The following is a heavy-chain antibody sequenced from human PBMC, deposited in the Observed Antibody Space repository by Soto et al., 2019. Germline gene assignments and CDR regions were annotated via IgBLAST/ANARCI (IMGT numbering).Heavy chain of an antibody. Sequence: ASVKVSCKASGYTFTSYGIHWVRQAPGQRLEWMGWINAANGDTKYSPKFQGRVTITRDTSASTAYMELSSLRSEDTAVYYCVRRHVSATGIDWFDPWGQGTLVTV. J-gene: IGHJ5*02. D-gene: IGHD6-13*01. CDR1: GYTFTSYG. V-gene: IGHV1-3*01. CDR3: VRRHVSATGIDWFDP. CDR2: INAANGDT.